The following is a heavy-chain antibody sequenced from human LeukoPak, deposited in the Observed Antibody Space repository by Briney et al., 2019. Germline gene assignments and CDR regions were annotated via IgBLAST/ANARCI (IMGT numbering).Heavy chain of an antibody. CDR1: GGTFSSYA. D-gene: IGHD1-26*01. CDR2: IIPIFGTA. CDR3: ARDRESGSYYEGSDY. J-gene: IGHJ4*02. V-gene: IGHV1-69*01. Sequence: ASVKVSCKASGGTFSSYAICWVRQAPGQGLEWMGGIIPIFGTANYAQKFQGRFTITADESTSTAYMELSSLRSEDTAVYYCARDRESGSYYEGSDYWGQGTLVTVSS.